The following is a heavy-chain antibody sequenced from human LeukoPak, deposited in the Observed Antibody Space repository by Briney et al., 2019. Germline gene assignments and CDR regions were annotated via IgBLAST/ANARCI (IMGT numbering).Heavy chain of an antibody. CDR3: ARCKSRYCSSTSCSNYYYYYMDV. Sequence: SVKVSCKASGGTFNSYAISWVRQAPGQGLEWMGGIIPIFGTANYAQKFQGRVTITTDESTSTAYMELSSLRSEDTAVYYCARCKSRYCSSTSCSNYYYYYMDVWGKGTTVTVSS. D-gene: IGHD2-2*01. V-gene: IGHV1-69*05. CDR1: GGTFNSYA. J-gene: IGHJ6*03. CDR2: IIPIFGTA.